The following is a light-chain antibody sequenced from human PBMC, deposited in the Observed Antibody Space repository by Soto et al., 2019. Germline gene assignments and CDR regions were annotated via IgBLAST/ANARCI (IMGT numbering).Light chain of an antibody. J-gene: IGLJ1*01. CDR3: AAWDDSLSGLYV. CDR2: SNN. V-gene: IGLV1-47*02. CDR1: SSNIGRND. Sequence: QSVLTQPPSASGTPGQRVTISCSGTSSNIGRNDVCWYQQLPGTAPKRLIFSNNQRPSGVPDRFSGSKSGTSASLAIGGLRSEDEADYYCAAWDDSLSGLYVSGTGTKVTVL.